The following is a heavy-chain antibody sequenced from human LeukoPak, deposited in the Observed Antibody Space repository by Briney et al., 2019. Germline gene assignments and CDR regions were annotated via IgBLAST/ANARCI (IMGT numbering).Heavy chain of an antibody. CDR1: GFTFSSYA. J-gene: IGHJ4*02. CDR3: ARERGRNSYGFDY. CDR2: ISSNGGST. Sequence: GGSLRLSCAASGFTFSSYAMLWVRQAPGKGLEYVSAISSNGGSTYYANSVKGRFTISRDNSKNTLYLQVGSLRAEDMAVYYCARERGRNSYGFDYWGQGTLVTVSS. V-gene: IGHV3-64*01. D-gene: IGHD5-18*01.